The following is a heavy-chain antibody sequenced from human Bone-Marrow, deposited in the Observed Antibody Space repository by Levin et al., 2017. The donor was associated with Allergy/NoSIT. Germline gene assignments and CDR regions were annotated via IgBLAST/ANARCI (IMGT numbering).Heavy chain of an antibody. Sequence: GGSLRLSCAASGFTFSNAWMNWVRQAPGKGLEWVGRIKSKTDGGTTDYAAPVKGRFTISRDDSKNTRYLQMNSLKTEDTAVYYCTTPQLGGDCHLPSRGKIYDYYGMDVWGQGTTVTVSS. CDR3: TTPQLGGDCHLPSRGKIYDYYGMDV. J-gene: IGHJ6*02. D-gene: IGHD2-21*02. V-gene: IGHV3-15*07. CDR1: GFTFSNAW. CDR2: IKSKTDGGTT.